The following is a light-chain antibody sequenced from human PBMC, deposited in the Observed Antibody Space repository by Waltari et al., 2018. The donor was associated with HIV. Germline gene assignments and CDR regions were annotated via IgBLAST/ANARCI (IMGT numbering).Light chain of an antibody. J-gene: IGKJ4*01. CDR2: KAS. V-gene: IGKV1-5*03. CDR1: QSISSW. Sequence: DFQMTQSPATLSASVGARSTITCRASQSISSWLAWYQQKPGKAPKVLIYKASSLGSGVPSRFSGSGSGTEFTLTISSLQPADFATYYCQQYDSYPLTFGGGTKVEIK. CDR3: QQYDSYPLT.